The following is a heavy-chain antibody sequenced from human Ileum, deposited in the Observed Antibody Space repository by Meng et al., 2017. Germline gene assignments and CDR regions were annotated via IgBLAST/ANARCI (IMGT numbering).Heavy chain of an antibody. J-gene: IGHJ4*02. CDR3: VRNDYCSGGTCYPHFDY. D-gene: IGHD2-15*01. CDR2: IYPGGSI. Sequence: QGQLRESGPGLVKPSGPPSLTWACSGGSINSYVWWSWVRQAPGKGLEWIGEIYPGGSINYNPSLKSRVTISADTSKNQFSLSLDSVTAADTAVYYCVRNDYCSGGTCYPHFDYWGQETLVTVSS. V-gene: IGHV4-4*02. CDR1: GGSINSYVW.